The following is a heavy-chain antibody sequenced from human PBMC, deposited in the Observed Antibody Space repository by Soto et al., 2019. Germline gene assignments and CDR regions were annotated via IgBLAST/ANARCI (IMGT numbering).Heavy chain of an antibody. J-gene: IGHJ6*02. D-gene: IGHD3-22*01. V-gene: IGHV3-30*18. CDR2: ISYDGSNK. CDR3: AKDQGYYYDSSGYYYYYYGMDV. CDR1: GFTFSSYG. Sequence: SWGSLRLSCAASGFTFSSYGIHFFRQSPFKWLEWVAVISYDGSNKYYADSVKGRFTITRDDSKNTLYLQMNSLRAEDTAVYYCAKDQGYYYDSSGYYYYYYGMDVWGQGTTVTVSS.